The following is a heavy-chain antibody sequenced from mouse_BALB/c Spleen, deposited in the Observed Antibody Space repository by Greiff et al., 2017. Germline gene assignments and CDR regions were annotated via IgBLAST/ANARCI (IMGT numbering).Heavy chain of an antibody. CDR3: ARDHYYGNYAMDY. CDR1: GFSLTSYG. V-gene: IGHV2-9*02. J-gene: IGHJ4*01. D-gene: IGHD2-1*01. Sequence: QVQLKQSGPGLVAPSQSLSITCTVSGFSLTSYGVHWVRQPPGKGLEWLGVIWAGGSTNYNSALMSRLSISKDNSKSQVFLKMNSLQTDDTAMYYCARDHYYGNYAMDYWGQGTSVTVSS. CDR2: IWAGGST.